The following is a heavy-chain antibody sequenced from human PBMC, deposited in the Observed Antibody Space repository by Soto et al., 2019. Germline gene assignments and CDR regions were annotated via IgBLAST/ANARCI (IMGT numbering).Heavy chain of an antibody. Sequence: KTSETLSLTCAVYGGSFSGYYWSWIRQPPGKGLEWIGEINHSGSTNYNPSLKSRVTISVDTSKNQFSLKLSSVTAADTAVYYCAKTKGISRRLYDYWSQGTLVTVSS. J-gene: IGHJ4*02. V-gene: IGHV4-34*01. D-gene: IGHD2-2*02. CDR2: INHSGST. CDR3: AKTKGISRRLYDY. CDR1: GGSFSGYY.